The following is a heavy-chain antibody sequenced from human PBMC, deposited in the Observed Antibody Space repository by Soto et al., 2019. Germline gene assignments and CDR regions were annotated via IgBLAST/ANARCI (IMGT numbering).Heavy chain of an antibody. CDR1: GFTFSNYA. Sequence: GGSLTLSCAASGFTFSNYALSWFLQAPGRRLEWFSAIIDTGVSTFYAASVKGRFTISRDNSKNTLYVKMNSLRAEDTAVYYCARTSSGYYYPFDNWGQGTLVTVSS. CDR3: ARTSSGYYYPFDN. D-gene: IGHD3-22*01. CDR2: IIDTGVST. J-gene: IGHJ4*02. V-gene: IGHV3-23*01.